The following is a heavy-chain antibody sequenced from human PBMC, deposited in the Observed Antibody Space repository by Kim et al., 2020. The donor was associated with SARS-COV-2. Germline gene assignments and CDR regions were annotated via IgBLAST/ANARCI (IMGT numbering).Heavy chain of an antibody. D-gene: IGHD6-19*01. V-gene: IGHV4-39*01. CDR3: TGHQRYISGWYVAFYY. CDR2: AYDIGNT. Sequence: SETLSLTCTVSGGSLSSSSYYWGCIRQAPGMGLEWIRTAYDIGNTYYNPSLKSRVTISVDTTKTQFSLKQGSGTAEDAAVYYCTGHQRYISGWYVAFYY. J-gene: IGHJ6*01. CDR1: GGSLSSSSYY.